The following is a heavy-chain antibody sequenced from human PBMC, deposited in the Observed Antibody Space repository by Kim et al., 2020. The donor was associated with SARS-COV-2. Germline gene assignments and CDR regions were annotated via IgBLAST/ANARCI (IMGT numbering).Heavy chain of an antibody. CDR1: GFTFSSYA. CDR2: ISYDGSNK. CDR3: ARSGSGSYWNWFDP. D-gene: IGHD3-10*01. J-gene: IGHJ5*02. V-gene: IGHV3-30-3*01. Sequence: GGSLRLSCAASGFTFSSYAMHWVRQAPGKGLEWVAVISYDGSNKYYADSVKGRFTISRDNSKNTLYLQMNSLRAEDTAVYYCARSGSGSYWNWFDPWAREPWSPSPQ.